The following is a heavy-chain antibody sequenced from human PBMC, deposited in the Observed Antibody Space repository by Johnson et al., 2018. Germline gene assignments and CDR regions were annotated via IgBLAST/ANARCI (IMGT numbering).Heavy chain of an antibody. CDR3: ARGTFYYDSSAPGPFQH. V-gene: IGHV4-59*01. J-gene: IGHJ1*01. CDR2: IYYSGST. CDR1: GGSISSYY. Sequence: QVQLQESGPGLVKPSETLSLTCTVSGGSISSYYWNWIRQPPGKGLEWIGYIYYSGSTNYNPSLKSRVTMSVDTSKNQFYLRLSSVTAADTAVYYCARGTFYYDSSAPGPFQHWGQGTLVTVSS. D-gene: IGHD3-22*01.